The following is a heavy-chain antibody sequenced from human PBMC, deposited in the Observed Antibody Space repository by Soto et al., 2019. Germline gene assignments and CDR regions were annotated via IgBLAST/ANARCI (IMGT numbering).Heavy chain of an antibody. D-gene: IGHD2-2*02. CDR3: ERRSCSSTSCYKEYYFDL. V-gene: IGHV1-69*13. CDR1: GGTFRGPA. Sequence: SGKVSCKASGGTFRGPAISWVRQAPGQGLEGMGEIIPMFGTSNYAQKFQGRVTITADESTSTAYMELSSLRSEDTAVYYCERRSCSSTSCYKEYYFDLWGQGTLVTVSS. CDR2: IIPMFGTS. J-gene: IGHJ4*02.